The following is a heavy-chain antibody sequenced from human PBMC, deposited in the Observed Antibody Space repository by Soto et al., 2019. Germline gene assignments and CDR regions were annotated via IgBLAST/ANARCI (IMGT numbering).Heavy chain of an antibody. J-gene: IGHJ4*02. V-gene: IGHV3-7*03. CDR1: GFTFSSYW. CDR2: INQDGSDK. Sequence: GGSLRLSCAASGFTFSSYWMSWVRQAPGKGLEWVANINQDGSDKYYVDSVKGRFTISRDNAKNSLYLQMSLGAEDTAVYYCARAQYDSGWYPDYFDYWGQGTLVTVSS. D-gene: IGHD6-19*01. CDR3: ARAQYDSGWYPDYFDY.